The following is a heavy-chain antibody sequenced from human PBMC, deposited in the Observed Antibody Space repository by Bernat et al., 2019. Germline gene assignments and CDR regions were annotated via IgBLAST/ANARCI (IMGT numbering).Heavy chain of an antibody. V-gene: IGHV3-23*01. D-gene: IGHD3-22*01. Sequence: EVQLLESGGGLVQPGGSLRLSCAASGFTFSSYAMSWVRQAPGKGLEWVSAISGSGGSTYYADSVKGRFTISRDNSKNTLYLQMNSLRAEDTAVYYCTDYYDSSGYYPEYYYYGMDVWGQGTTVTVSS. CDR2: ISGSGGST. J-gene: IGHJ6*02. CDR3: TDYYDSSGYYPEYYYYGMDV. CDR1: GFTFSSYA.